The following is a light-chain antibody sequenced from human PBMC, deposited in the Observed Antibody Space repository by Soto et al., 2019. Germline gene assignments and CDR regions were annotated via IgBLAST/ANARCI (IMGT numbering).Light chain of an antibody. CDR3: TSYAGSNTLV. CDR2: EVS. Sequence: QSVLTQPPSASGSRGQSVTISCTGTSNDVGGFKYVSWYQQHPGKAPKLIIYEVSKRPSGVPDRFSGSKSGNTASLTVSGLQAEDEVDYYCTSYAGSNTLVFGGGTKLTVL. CDR1: SNDVGGFKY. J-gene: IGLJ3*02. V-gene: IGLV2-8*01.